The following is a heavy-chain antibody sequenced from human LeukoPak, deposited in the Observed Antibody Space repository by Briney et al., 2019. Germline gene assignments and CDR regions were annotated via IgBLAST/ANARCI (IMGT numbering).Heavy chain of an antibody. V-gene: IGHV3-30*18. Sequence: PGGSLRLSCAASGFTFSSHGMHWVRQAPGKGLEWVAVISYDGSNRYYADSVKGRFTISRDNSKNTLYLQMNSLRAEDTAVYYCAKSPHYYDSSGYFPSFDYWGQGTLVTVSS. CDR1: GFTFSSHG. CDR2: ISYDGSNR. D-gene: IGHD3-22*01. CDR3: AKSPHYYDSSGYFPSFDY. J-gene: IGHJ4*02.